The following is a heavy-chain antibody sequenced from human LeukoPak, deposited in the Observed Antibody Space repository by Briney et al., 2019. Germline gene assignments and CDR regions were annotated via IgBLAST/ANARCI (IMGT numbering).Heavy chain of an antibody. Sequence: GGSLRLSCVASGFTFSNYWMNWVRQAPGIGLEWVANIKEDGREKYYMDSVKGRFTIFRDNAKNSPYLQMNSLRAEDTAVYHCARNWGWFDYWGQGTLVTVSS. CDR2: IKEDGREK. CDR1: GFTFSNYW. CDR3: ARNWGWFDY. D-gene: IGHD7-27*01. J-gene: IGHJ4*02. V-gene: IGHV3-7*05.